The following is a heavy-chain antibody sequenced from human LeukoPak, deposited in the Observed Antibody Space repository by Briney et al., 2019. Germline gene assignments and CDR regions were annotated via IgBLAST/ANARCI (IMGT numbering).Heavy chain of an antibody. CDR3: AKDLDSTGYFYGGDN. D-gene: IGHD3-22*01. CDR2: ISTSDNT. J-gene: IGHJ4*02. CDR1: GFTFSNYA. Sequence: GGSLRLSCTASGFTFSNYAMNWVRQAPGKGLEWVSLISTSDNTHYADAVKGRSTISRDISKNTLYLKMNSLRAEDTAVYYCAKDLDSTGYFYGGDNWGQGTLVTVSS. V-gene: IGHV3-23*01.